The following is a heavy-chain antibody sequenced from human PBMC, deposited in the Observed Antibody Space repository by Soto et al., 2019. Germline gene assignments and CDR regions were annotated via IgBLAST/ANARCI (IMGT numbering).Heavy chain of an antibody. CDR2: ISSSSSYI. D-gene: IGHD4-17*01. CDR3: ARDSTPVTAFSKDYYYYTDV. CDR1: GFTFTSYR. V-gene: IGHV3-21*01. J-gene: IGHJ6*03. Sequence: GGSLRLSCAASGFTFTSYRINWVHQAPGKGLEWVSFISSSSSYIYYADSVKGRFTISRDNAKNSLYLQMDSLRAEDTAVYYCARDSTPVTAFSKDYYYYTDVWGKGTTVTVSS.